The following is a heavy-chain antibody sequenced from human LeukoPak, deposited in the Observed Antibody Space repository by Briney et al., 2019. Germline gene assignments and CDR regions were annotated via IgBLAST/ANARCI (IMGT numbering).Heavy chain of an antibody. CDR1: GFTFSSYE. J-gene: IGHJ4*02. V-gene: IGHV3-48*03. CDR3: TRDPIVGAPDYFDY. CDR2: ISSSGSTI. Sequence: PGGSLRLSCAASGFTFSSYEMNWVRQAPGKGLEWVSYISSSGSTIYYADSVKGRFTISRDNAKNTLYLQMNSLRAEDTAVYYCTRDPIVGAPDYFDYWGQGTLVTVSS. D-gene: IGHD1-26*01.